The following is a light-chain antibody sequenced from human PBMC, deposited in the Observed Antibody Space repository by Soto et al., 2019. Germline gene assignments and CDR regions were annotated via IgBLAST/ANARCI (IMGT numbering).Light chain of an antibody. CDR3: CSYAGDYSYV. CDR1: SSDVGGYNY. Sequence: QSALTQPRSVSGSPGQSVTISCTGTSSDVGGYNYVSWYHQHPGKAPKFIIYDVSKRPSGISDRFSGSKSGNTASLTISGLQADDEADYYCCSYAGDYSYVFGSGTKVTLL. V-gene: IGLV2-11*01. CDR2: DVS. J-gene: IGLJ1*01.